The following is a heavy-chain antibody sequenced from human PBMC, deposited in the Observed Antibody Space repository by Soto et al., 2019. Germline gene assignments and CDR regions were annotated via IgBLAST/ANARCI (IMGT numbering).Heavy chain of an antibody. CDR1: GFTFSSYA. V-gene: IGHV3-23*01. CDR2: ISGSGGST. J-gene: IGHJ6*02. D-gene: IGHD3-3*01. CDR3: ACLGVDNSYYYYGMDV. Sequence: GGSLRLSCAASGFTFSSYAMSWVRQAPGKGLEWVSAISGSGGSTYYAYSVKGRFTISRDNSKNTLYLQMNSLRAEDTAVYYCACLGVDNSYYYYGMDVWGQGTTVTVSS.